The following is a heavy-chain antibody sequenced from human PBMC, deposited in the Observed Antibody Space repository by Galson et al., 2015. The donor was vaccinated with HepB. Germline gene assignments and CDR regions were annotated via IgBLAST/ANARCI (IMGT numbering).Heavy chain of an antibody. J-gene: IGHJ4*02. CDR1: GYTFTSYA. CDR2: INAGNGNT. V-gene: IGHV1-3*01. D-gene: IGHD2-2*01. CDR3: ARVVSGYCSSTSCSGVDY. Sequence: SVKVSCKASGYTFTSYAMHWVRQAPGQRLEWMGWINAGNGNTKYSQKFQGRVTITRDTSASTAYMELSSLRSEDTAVYYCARVVSGYCSSTSCSGVDYWGQGTLVTVSS.